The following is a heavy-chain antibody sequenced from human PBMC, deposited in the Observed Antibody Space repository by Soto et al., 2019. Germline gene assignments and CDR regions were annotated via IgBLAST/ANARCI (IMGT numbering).Heavy chain of an antibody. J-gene: IGHJ4*02. CDR2: ISPMFGAA. CDR1: GGTFNTYA. D-gene: IGHD3-10*01. V-gene: IGHV1-69*19. CDR3: AREVQVHTPAFVY. Sequence: QVQLVQSGAEMKKPGSSVKVSCQSSGGTFNTYAMNWVRQAPGQGPEWMGDISPMFGAANYAPKFQGRVTNTADESTSTSYMQLSSLTSEDTALYFCAREVQVHTPAFVYWGQGTLVTVSS.